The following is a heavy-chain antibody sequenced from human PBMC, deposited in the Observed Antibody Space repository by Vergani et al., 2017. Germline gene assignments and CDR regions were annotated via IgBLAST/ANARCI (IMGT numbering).Heavy chain of an antibody. Sequence: QVQLVQSGAEVKKPGSSVKVSCKASGGTFSSYAISWVRQAPGQGLEWMGRIIPIFGTANYAQKFQGRVTITADKSTSTAYMELSSLRSEDTAVYYCARAESSYALLEGGIDYWGQGTLVTVSS. CDR2: IIPIFGTA. V-gene: IGHV1-69*14. J-gene: IGHJ4*02. CDR1: GGTFSSYA. CDR3: ARAESSYALLEGGIDY. D-gene: IGHD1-26*01.